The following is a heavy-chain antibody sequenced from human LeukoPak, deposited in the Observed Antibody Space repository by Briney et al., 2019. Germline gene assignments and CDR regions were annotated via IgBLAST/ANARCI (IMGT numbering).Heavy chain of an antibody. D-gene: IGHD6-19*01. CDR3: ARDPYQGIAVAEDY. CDR2: IIPIIGST. V-gene: IGHV1-69*06. J-gene: IGHJ4*02. Sequence: SVKVSCKASGDTFKNYALSWVRQAPGQGPEWMGEIIPIIGSTKYAQKLQGRVTITADKSTSTAYMELSSLRSEDTAVYYCARDPYQGIAVAEDYWGQGTLVTVSS. CDR1: GDTFKNYA.